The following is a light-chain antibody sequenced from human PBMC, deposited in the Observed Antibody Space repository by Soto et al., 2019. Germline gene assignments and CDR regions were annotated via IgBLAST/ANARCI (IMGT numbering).Light chain of an antibody. Sequence: QSVLTQPPSASGTPGQRVTISCSGSNSDIGTNYVYWFQQLPGTAPKLLLFRDNQRPSGVPDRFSGSRSGTSASLAISGLRPEDETDYYCATRDDGLSGDWVFGVGTKLTVL. V-gene: IGLV1-47*01. CDR3: ATRDDGLSGDWV. J-gene: IGLJ3*02. CDR1: NSDIGTNY. CDR2: RDN.